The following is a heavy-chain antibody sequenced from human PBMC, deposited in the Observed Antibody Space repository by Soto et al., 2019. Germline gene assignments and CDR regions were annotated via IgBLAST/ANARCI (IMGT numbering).Heavy chain of an antibody. V-gene: IGHV5-10-1*01. CDR2: IDPSDSCT. CDR3: TRHTGYDSSLDY. Sequence: GESLKISCQGSGYTFTGHWISCVRQMPWKGLEWMGMIDPSDSCTDYSPTVQGHVTMSADKSINTAYLQWSSLQASDTAVYYCTRHTGYDSSLDYWGQGTLVTVSS. CDR1: GYTFTGHW. J-gene: IGHJ4*02. D-gene: IGHD5-12*01.